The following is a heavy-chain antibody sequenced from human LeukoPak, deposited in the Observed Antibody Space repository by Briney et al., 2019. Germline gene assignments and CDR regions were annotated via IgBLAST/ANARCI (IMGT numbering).Heavy chain of an antibody. Sequence: KSSETLSLTCTVSGGSIRSYYWSWIRQPPGKGLEWIGYFYYTGGTNYSPSLKSRVTISVDTSKNQFSLKLSSVTAADTAVYYCARTYYYNSSGYYHDNWGQGTLVTVSA. D-gene: IGHD3-22*01. CDR3: ARTYYYNSSGYYHDN. V-gene: IGHV4-59*01. CDR1: GGSIRSYY. J-gene: IGHJ4*02. CDR2: FYYTGGT.